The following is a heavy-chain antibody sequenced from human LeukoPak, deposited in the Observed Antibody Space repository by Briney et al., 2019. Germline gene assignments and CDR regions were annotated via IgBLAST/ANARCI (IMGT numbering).Heavy chain of an antibody. J-gene: IGHJ4*02. Sequence: GGSLRLSCAASGFTFSSYWMSWVRQAPGKGLEWVANIKQDGSEKYYVDSVKGRFTISRDNAKNSLDLQMNSLRAEDTAVYYCARGIAAAGRIFDYWGQGTLVTVSS. CDR3: ARGIAAAGRIFDY. V-gene: IGHV3-7*01. D-gene: IGHD6-13*01. CDR1: GFTFSSYW. CDR2: IKQDGSEK.